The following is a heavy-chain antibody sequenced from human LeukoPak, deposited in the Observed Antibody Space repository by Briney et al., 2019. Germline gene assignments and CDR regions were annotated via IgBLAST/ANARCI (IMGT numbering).Heavy chain of an antibody. CDR3: ARFGSSTWYKGAFDI. V-gene: IGHV4-34*12. D-gene: IGHD6-13*01. Sequence: GSLRLSCAASGFTFSSYSMNWVRQAPGKGLEWIGEIVHSGNTKYNPSLKSRVTISVDTSKNQFSLNLTSVTAADTAVYYCARFGSSTWYKGAFDIWGQGTMVTVAS. CDR2: IVHSGNT. J-gene: IGHJ3*02. CDR1: GFTFSSYS.